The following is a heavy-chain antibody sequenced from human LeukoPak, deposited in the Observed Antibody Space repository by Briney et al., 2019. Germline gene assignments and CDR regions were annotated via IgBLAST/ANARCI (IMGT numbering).Heavy chain of an antibody. D-gene: IGHD3-3*01. V-gene: IGHV4-59*02. CDR2: IYYSGTT. CDR1: GGSVSGYY. J-gene: IGHJ3*02. Sequence: SETLSLTCTVSGGSVSGYYWGWIRQPPGKGLEWIGWIYYSGTTNYNPSLKSRVTISVDTSKNQFSLKLSSVTAADTAVYYCARAGRGITIFGVVTGAFDIWGQGTMVTVSS. CDR3: ARAGRGITIFGVVTGAFDI.